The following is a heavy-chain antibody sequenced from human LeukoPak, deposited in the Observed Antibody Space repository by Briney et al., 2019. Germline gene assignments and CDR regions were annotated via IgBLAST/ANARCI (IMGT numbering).Heavy chain of an antibody. D-gene: IGHD3-16*02. Sequence: GGSLRLSCAASGFXFSQHWMIWVRQAPGKGLEWVAKISPDESHKTYADSVEGRYTISRDNAGKSLYLQMDSLRPDDTAVYYCARDPRWNFDYWGQGTLVAVSS. V-gene: IGHV3-7*04. J-gene: IGHJ4*02. CDR2: ISPDESHK. CDR1: GFXFSQHW. CDR3: ARDPRWNFDY.